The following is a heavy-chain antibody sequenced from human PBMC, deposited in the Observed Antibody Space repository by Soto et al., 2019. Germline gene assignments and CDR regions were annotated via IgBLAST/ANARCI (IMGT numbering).Heavy chain of an antibody. CDR1: GGSFSGYY. CDR3: ARGRSIAAAGSPRFDP. V-gene: IGHV4-34*01. D-gene: IGHD6-13*01. Sequence: SETLSLTCAVYGGSFSGYYWSWIRQPPGKGLEWIGEINHSGSTNYNPSLKSRVTISVDTSKNQFSLKLSSVTAADTAVYYCARGRSIAAAGSPRFDPWGQGTLVTVSS. J-gene: IGHJ5*02. CDR2: INHSGST.